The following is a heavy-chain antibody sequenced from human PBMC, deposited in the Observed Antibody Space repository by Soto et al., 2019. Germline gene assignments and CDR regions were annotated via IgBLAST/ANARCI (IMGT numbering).Heavy chain of an antibody. Sequence: GASVKISCKASGYTFTSYGISWVRQAPGQGLEWMGWISAYNGNTNYAQKLQGRVTMTTDTSTSTAYMELRSLRSDDTAVYYCARGPKQQLVLNNWFDPWGQGTLVTVSS. CDR1: GYTFTSYG. CDR3: ARGPKQQLVLNNWFDP. J-gene: IGHJ5*02. D-gene: IGHD6-13*01. V-gene: IGHV1-18*01. CDR2: ISAYNGNT.